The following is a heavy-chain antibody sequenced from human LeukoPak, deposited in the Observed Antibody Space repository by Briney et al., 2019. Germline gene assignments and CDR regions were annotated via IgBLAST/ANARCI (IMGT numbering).Heavy chain of an antibody. CDR2: ISSSSSTI. CDR3: ARRRGP. Sequence: GGSLRLSCAASGFTFSSYSMNWVCQAPGKGLEWVSYISSSSSTIYYADSVKGRFTISRDNAKNSLYLQMNSLRAEDTAVYYCARRRGPWGQGTLVTVSS. CDR1: GFTFSSYS. V-gene: IGHV3-48*01. J-gene: IGHJ5*02. D-gene: IGHD3-10*01.